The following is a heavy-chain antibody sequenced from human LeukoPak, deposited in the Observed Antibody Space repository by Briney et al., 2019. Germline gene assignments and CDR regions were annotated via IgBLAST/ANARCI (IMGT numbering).Heavy chain of an antibody. CDR3: AKRYCSSSRCGYHCCYGMDV. CDR2: ISASGGST. D-gene: IGHD2-2*01. V-gene: IGHV3-23*01. Sequence: GGSLRLSCAASGFTFNSYAMNWVRQAPGKGLEWVSVISASGGSTYYADSVKGRFSISRDKSKNTLYLQMNSLRAEDTAVYYCAKRYCSSSRCGYHCCYGMDVWGQGTTVTVS. J-gene: IGHJ6*02. CDR1: GFTFNSYA.